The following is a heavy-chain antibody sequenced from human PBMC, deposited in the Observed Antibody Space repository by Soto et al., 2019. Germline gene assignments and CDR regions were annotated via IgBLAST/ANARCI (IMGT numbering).Heavy chain of an antibody. Sequence: QVQLVESGGGVVQPGRSLRLSCAASGFTVSSYAMHWVRQAPGKGLEWVAVISYDGSNKYYADSVKGRFTISRDNSKNTLYLQMNRLRAEDTAVYYCARDREGGWLVISQYFDYWGQGTLVNVSS. J-gene: IGHJ4*02. D-gene: IGHD6-19*01. V-gene: IGHV3-30-3*01. CDR2: ISYDGSNK. CDR3: ARDREGGWLVISQYFDY. CDR1: GFTVSSYA.